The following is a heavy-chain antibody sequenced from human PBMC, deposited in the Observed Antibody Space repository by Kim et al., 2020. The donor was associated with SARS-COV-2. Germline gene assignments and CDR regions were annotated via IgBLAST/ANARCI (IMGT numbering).Heavy chain of an antibody. Sequence: GGSLRLSCAASGFTPSNYWMHWVRQPPGKGLLWVARIDNDGSRTNYAASVKGRFNIFRDTGKNTLYLEINTLRVDDTAGYYCARGRGGGGDWFCDLWGRG. D-gene: IGHD3-16*01. J-gene: IGHJ2*01. V-gene: IGHV3-74*01. CDR1: GFTPSNYW. CDR2: IDNDGSRT. CDR3: ARGRGGGGDWFCDL.